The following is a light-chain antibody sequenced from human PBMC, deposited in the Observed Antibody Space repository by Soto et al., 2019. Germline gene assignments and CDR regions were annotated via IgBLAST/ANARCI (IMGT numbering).Light chain of an antibody. CDR1: QGVNSY. J-gene: IGKJ4*01. CDR3: QQLYTYPLS. Sequence: DIQLTQSPSFLSASVGDRVTVTCRASQGVNSYLAWYQQKPGKAPQLLIYTASTLQSGVPSRFSGSGSGTEFTLTTTSLQPEDFAAYYCQQLYTYPLSFGGGTKMEIK. V-gene: IGKV1-9*01. CDR2: TAS.